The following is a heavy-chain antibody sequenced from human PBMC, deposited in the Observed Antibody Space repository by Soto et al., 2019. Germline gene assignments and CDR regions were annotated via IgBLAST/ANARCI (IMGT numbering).Heavy chain of an antibody. D-gene: IGHD1-26*01. CDR3: ARGNQELDY. CDR1: GYIFTSYV. Sequence: ASVKVSCKASGYIFTSYVMHWVRQAPGQRLEWMGWINAGNGNTKYSPKYQGRVTITRDTSASAAHMDLSSLTSEDTAVYFCARGNQELDYWGQGTLVTVS. J-gene: IGHJ4*02. V-gene: IGHV1-3*01. CDR2: INAGNGNT.